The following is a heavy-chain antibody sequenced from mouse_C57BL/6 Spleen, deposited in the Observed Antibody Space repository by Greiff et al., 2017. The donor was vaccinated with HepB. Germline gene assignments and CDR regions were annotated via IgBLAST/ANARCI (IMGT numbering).Heavy chain of an antibody. V-gene: IGHV14-4*01. CDR3: TKRVCSYWYFDV. CDR2: IDPENGDT. J-gene: IGHJ1*03. CDR1: GFNIKDDY. D-gene: IGHD6-1*01. Sequence: EVQLQQSGAELVRPGASVKLSCTASGFNIKDDYMHWVKQRPEQGLEWIGWIDPENGDTEYASKFQGKATITADTSSNTAYLQLSSLTSEDTAVYYCTKRVCSYWYFDVWGTGTTITVSS.